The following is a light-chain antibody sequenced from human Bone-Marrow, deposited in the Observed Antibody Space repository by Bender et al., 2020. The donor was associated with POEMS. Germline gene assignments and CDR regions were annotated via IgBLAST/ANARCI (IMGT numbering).Light chain of an antibody. Sequence: QSVLTQPPSASGTPGQSVIISCSGTDSNFGGNNVNWYQHLPGTAPRLVVYSNYQRPSGVPARFSGSNSGTTFTLTISGAQAEDEADYYCQSVDGSGSYVVFGGGSKLTVL. CDR1: DSNFGGNN. CDR3: QSVDGSGSYVV. V-gene: IGLV1-44*01. J-gene: IGLJ2*01. CDR2: SNY.